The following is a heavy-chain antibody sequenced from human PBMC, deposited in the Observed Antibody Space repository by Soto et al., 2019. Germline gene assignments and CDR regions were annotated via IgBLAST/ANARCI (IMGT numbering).Heavy chain of an antibody. CDR2: ISGSGGST. J-gene: IGHJ4*02. Sequence: GGSLRRCCAASVFTVSSYAMSWVRQAPGKGLEWVSAISGSGGSTYYADSVKGRFTISRDNSKNTLYLQMNSLRAEDTAAYYCAKDQSITMIVVVITSLDYWGQGTLVSVSS. V-gene: IGHV3-23*01. D-gene: IGHD3-22*01. CDR1: VFTVSSYA. CDR3: AKDQSITMIVVVITSLDY.